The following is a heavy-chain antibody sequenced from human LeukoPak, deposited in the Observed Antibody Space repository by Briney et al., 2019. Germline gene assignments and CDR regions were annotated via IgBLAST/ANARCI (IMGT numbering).Heavy chain of an antibody. CDR1: GYTCSRYY. CDR3: ARPPRPFYYYYMAI. Sequence: ASVKVSCKTSGYTCSRYYMNWVRQAPGQALEWMGIIDPSGSTTSYAPKFQGRLTMTRDTSTSTDYMELTGLTSEDTAVYYCARPPRPFYYYYMAIWGTGTTVTVSS. CDR2: IDPSGSTT. J-gene: IGHJ6*03. V-gene: IGHV1-46*03.